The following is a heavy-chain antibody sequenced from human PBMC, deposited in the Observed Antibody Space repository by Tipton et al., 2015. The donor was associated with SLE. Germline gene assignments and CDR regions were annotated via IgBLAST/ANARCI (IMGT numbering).Heavy chain of an antibody. D-gene: IGHD1-1*01. Sequence: SLRLSCAASGFTFSSYSMNWVRQAPGKGLEWVSSISSSSSYIYYADSVKGRFTISRDNAKNSLYLQMNSLRAEDTAVYYCARSTGGDYYYGMDVWGQGTTVTVSS. J-gene: IGHJ6*02. CDR2: ISSSSSYI. CDR3: ARSTGGDYYYGMDV. CDR1: GFTFSSYS. V-gene: IGHV3-21*01.